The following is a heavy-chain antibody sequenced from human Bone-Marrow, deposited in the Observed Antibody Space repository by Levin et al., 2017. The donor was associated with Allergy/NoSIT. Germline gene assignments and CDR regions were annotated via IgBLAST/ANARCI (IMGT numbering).Heavy chain of an antibody. CDR1: GFSFTSFGTFSSFG. D-gene: IGHD6-19*01. J-gene: IGHJ6*02. Sequence: PGGSLRLSLTCAASGFSFTSFGTFSSFGIHWVRQAPGKGLEWVAVISHDGTAKHYLESLKGRFEISRDNSKNTLYLEINGLRPEDTAIYYCAKDFGGWPPADAYYGMDVWGRGTTVTGSS. CDR3: AKDFGGWPPADAYYGMDV. V-gene: IGHV3-30*18. CDR2: ISHDGTAK.